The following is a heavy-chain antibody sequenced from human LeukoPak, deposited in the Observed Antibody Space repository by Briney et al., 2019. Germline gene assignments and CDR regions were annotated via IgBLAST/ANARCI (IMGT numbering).Heavy chain of an antibody. CDR3: ARVPHYHYVMDV. J-gene: IGHJ6*04. Sequence: GGSLRLSCAASGLTVSSNYMSWVRQAPGKGLECVSVIYSGGRTYYADSVKGRFTISRDNSKNTLYLQMNSPRGEDTAVYYCARVPHYHYVMDVWGKGTTVTVSS. CDR1: GLTVSSNY. CDR2: IYSGGRT. V-gene: IGHV3-53*01.